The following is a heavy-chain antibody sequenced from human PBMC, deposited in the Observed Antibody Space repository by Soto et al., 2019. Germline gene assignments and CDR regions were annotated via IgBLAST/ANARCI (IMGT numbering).Heavy chain of an antibody. CDR1: GFTFGNSW. CDR2: MNSDGSTT. J-gene: IGHJ4*02. Sequence: GGSLRLSCAASGFTFGNSWMHWVRQAPGEGLEWVSRMNSDGSTTNYADSVKGRFTVSRDNAKNTLYLQMDSLRAEDTAVYYCATAEVDYWGPGTLVTVSS. CDR3: ATAEVDY. V-gene: IGHV3-74*01.